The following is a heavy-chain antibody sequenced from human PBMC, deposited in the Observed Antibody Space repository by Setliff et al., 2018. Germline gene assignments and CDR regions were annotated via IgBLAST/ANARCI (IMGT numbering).Heavy chain of an antibody. CDR3: ARPPQLPLLSPGWFDP. CDR1: GYTFSESY. J-gene: IGHJ5*02. CDR2: VNPHSGAT. Sequence: ASVKVSCKGSGYTFSESYIHWVRRAPGQGLEWMGWVNPHSGATEYAQNFKGRVTMTTDRSIRTAYMELSSLRSDDTAVYYCARPPQLPLLSPGWFDPWGQGTLVTVSS. V-gene: IGHV1-2*02. D-gene: IGHD2-15*01.